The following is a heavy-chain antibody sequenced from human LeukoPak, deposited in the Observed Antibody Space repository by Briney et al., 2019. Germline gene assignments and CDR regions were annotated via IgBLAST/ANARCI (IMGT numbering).Heavy chain of an antibody. J-gene: IGHJ6*02. CDR2: TYYKSKWYN. Sequence: SQTLSLTCGLSGDSLSSNSAAWNWLRQSPSRGLEWLGRTYYKSKWYNDYAVSVKSRITINPDTSKNQFSLQLNSVTPEDTAVYYCARGYVRYGMDVWGQGTTVTVSS. CDR3: ARGYVRYGMDV. CDR1: GDSLSSNSAA. V-gene: IGHV6-1*01. D-gene: IGHD1-1*01.